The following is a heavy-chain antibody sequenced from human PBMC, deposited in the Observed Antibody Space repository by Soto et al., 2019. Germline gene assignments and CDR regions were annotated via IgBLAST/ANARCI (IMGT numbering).Heavy chain of an antibody. J-gene: IGHJ4*02. CDR1: GFTFTRYS. CDR3: ARESEDLTSNFGY. Sequence: PVESLRISCAASGFTFTRYSMNWVRQAPGKGLEWVSSISSTTNYIYYGDSMKGRFTISRDNAKNSLYLEMNSLRAEDTAVYYCARESEDLTSNFGYWGQGTLVTVSS. CDR2: ISSTTNYI. V-gene: IGHV3-21*06.